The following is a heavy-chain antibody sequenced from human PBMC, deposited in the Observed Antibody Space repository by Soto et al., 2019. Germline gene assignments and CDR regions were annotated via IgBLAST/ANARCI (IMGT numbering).Heavy chain of an antibody. J-gene: IGHJ6*01. CDR3: ARDGHDFWDGLRNGMDV. CDR2: IYYSGST. D-gene: IGHD3-3*01. V-gene: IGHV4-31*03. CDR1: GGSISSGGYY. Sequence: QVQLQESGPGLVKPSQTLSLTCTVSGGSISSGGYYWSWIRQHPGKGLEWIGYIYYSGSTYYNPFLTSRVTISVNTSKNQVARKLSSVTAADTAVYYCARDGHDFWDGLRNGMDVWGQGTTVTVSS.